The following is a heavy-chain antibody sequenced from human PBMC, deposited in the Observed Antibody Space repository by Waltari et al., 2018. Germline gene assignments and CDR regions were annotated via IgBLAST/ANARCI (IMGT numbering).Heavy chain of an antibody. V-gene: IGHV4-31*03. Sequence: QVQLQESGPGLVKPSPTLSLTCTLSGASISRSGNYWTWIRHHPGRGLEWIGYISFSGTTYYSPSLRSRLTISIDTSKNQFSLNLSSLTAADTAVYFCAKETAFTLDSWGQGTLVTVSS. J-gene: IGHJ4*02. CDR1: GASISRSGNY. D-gene: IGHD2-21*02. CDR3: AKETAFTLDS. CDR2: ISFSGTT.